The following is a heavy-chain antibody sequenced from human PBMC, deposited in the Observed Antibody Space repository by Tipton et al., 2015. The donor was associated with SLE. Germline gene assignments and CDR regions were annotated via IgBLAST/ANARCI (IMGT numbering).Heavy chain of an antibody. D-gene: IGHD1-26*01. CDR2: IYYSGST. V-gene: IGHV4-59*11. CDR1: GGSISSHY. Sequence: TLSLTCNVSGGSISSHYWSWIRQPPGKGLEWIGYIYYSGSTNYNPSLKSRVTISEDTSKNQFSLKLSSVTAADTAVYYCARDRRGSYYVNYYYGMDVWGQGTTVTVSS. CDR3: ARDRRGSYYVNYYYGMDV. J-gene: IGHJ6*02.